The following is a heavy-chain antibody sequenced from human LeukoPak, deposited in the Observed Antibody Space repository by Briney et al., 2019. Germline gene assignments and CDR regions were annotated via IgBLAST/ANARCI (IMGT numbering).Heavy chain of an antibody. CDR1: GYTFTGYF. V-gene: IGHV1-2*02. CDR2: INPNSGGT. Sequence: ASVKVSCKASGYTFTGYFMHWVRQAPGQELEWMGWINPNSGGTNYAQKFQGRVTMTRDTSISTAYMELSRLRSDDTAVYCCASSIVYCSSTSCYFNWGQGTLVTVSS. D-gene: IGHD2-2*01. CDR3: ASSIVYCSSTSCYFN. J-gene: IGHJ4*02.